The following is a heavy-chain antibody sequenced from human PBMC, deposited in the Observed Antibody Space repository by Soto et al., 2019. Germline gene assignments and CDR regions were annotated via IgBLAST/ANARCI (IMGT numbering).Heavy chain of an antibody. Sequence: PVGSLRLSCAASGFTFSSYAMSWVRQAPGKGLEWVSAISGSGGSTYYADSVKGRFTISRDNSKNTLYLQMNSLRAEDTAVYYCAKLAGQYYDYVWGSYRLFAPDFDYWGQGTLVTVSS. CDR1: GFTFSSYA. J-gene: IGHJ4*02. V-gene: IGHV3-23*01. CDR3: AKLAGQYYDYVWGSYRLFAPDFDY. D-gene: IGHD3-16*02. CDR2: ISGSGGST.